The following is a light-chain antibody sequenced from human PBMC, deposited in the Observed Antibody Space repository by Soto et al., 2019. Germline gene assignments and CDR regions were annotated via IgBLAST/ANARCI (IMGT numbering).Light chain of an antibody. Sequence: IQLTQSPSSLSAPVGDRVTITCRASQGISSYLAWYQQKPGKAPKLLIYAASTLQSGVPSRFSGSGSGTDFTLTINSLQPEDFATYYCQQLNSYPRTFGQGTKVDI. CDR1: QGISSY. V-gene: IGKV1-9*01. CDR3: QQLNSYPRT. CDR2: AAS. J-gene: IGKJ1*01.